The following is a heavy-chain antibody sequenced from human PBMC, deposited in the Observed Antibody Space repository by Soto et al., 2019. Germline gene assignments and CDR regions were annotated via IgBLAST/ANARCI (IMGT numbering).Heavy chain of an antibody. CDR2: ISYDGSNK. V-gene: IGHV3-30*18. CDR3: AKDLEVGYFQH. Sequence: QVQLVESGGGVVQPGRSLRLSCAASGFTFSSYGMHWVRQAPGKGLEWVAVISYDGSNKYYADSVKGRFTISRDNSKNTLYLQMNILRAEDTAVYYCAKDLEVGYFQHWGQGTLVTVSS. J-gene: IGHJ1*01. CDR1: GFTFSSYG. D-gene: IGHD1-1*01.